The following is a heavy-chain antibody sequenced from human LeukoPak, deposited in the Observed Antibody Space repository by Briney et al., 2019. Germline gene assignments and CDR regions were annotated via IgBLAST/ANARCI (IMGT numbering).Heavy chain of an antibody. J-gene: IGHJ6*03. CDR1: GGSISSSY. CDR3: ARSTVTTPNYYYYYMDV. CDR2: IYYSGTT. Sequence: SETLSLTCTVSGGSISSSYWNWIRQPPGEGLEWVGYIYYSGTTNYNPSLKSRVTISVDTSKNQFSLKLSSLTAADTAVYYCARSTVTTPNYYYYYMDVWGKGTTVTVSS. V-gene: IGHV4-59*01. D-gene: IGHD4-17*01.